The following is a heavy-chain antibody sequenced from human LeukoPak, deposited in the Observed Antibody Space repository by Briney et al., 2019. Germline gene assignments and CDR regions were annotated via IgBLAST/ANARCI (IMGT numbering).Heavy chain of an antibody. V-gene: IGHV4-34*01. Sequence: GSLRLSCAASGFTFSNAWMSWIRQPPGKGLEWIGEINHSGSTNYNPSLKSRVTISVDTSKNQFSLKLSSVTAADTAVYYCARGSWYSGSYVPYYYYMDVWGKGTTVTVSS. CDR3: ARGSWYSGSYVPYYYYMDV. D-gene: IGHD1-26*01. CDR2: INHSGST. CDR1: GFTFSNAW. J-gene: IGHJ6*03.